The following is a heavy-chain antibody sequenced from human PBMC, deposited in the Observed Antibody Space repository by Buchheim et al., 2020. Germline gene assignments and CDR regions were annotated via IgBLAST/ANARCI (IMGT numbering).Heavy chain of an antibody. V-gene: IGHV3-33*01. Sequence: QVQLVESGGGVVQPGRSLRLSCAASGFTFNSYGMHWVRQAPGKGLEWVAVIWYDGSNKYYADSVKGRFTISRDNSKNTLYLQMNSLRAEDTAVYYCARDDSSGYYYYYYGMDVWGQGTT. CDR1: GFTFNSYG. J-gene: IGHJ6*02. CDR2: IWYDGSNK. D-gene: IGHD3-22*01. CDR3: ARDDSSGYYYYYYGMDV.